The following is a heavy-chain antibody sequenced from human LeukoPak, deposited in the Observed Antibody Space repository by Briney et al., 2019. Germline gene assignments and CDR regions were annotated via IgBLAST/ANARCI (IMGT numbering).Heavy chain of an antibody. Sequence: GGSLRPSCAASGFTFSTYVMNWVRQAPGKGLEWVSTISDSGGSTYYADSLKGRFTISRDNSKSTLYLQMNSLRAEDTAVYYCGRYYVMDVWGQGTSVTVSS. CDR1: GFTFSTYV. CDR3: GRYYVMDV. V-gene: IGHV3-23*01. CDR2: ISDSGGST. J-gene: IGHJ6*02.